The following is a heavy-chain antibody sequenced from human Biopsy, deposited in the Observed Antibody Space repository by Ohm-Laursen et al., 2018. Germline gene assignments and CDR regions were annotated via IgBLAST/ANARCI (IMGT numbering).Heavy chain of an antibody. Sequence: LRLSCAASGFSFSDYHMRWIRQAPGRGLEWVSYISGGGTIYYGDSMKGRITISRDNAKNSLYLQMHSLRAEDTAVYYCARDTRWSPYSMDVWGQGTTVTVSS. CDR2: ISGGGTI. V-gene: IGHV3-11*01. CDR1: GFSFSDYH. CDR3: ARDTRWSPYSMDV. J-gene: IGHJ6*02. D-gene: IGHD4-23*01.